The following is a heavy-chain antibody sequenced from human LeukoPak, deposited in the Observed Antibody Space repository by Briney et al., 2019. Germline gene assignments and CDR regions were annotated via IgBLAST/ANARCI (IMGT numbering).Heavy chain of an antibody. D-gene: IGHD3-10*01. Sequence: SVNVSCTASGYTFTSYYMHWVRQAPGQGLEWMGGIIPIFGTANYAQKFQGRVTITADESTSTAYMEMSSLRSEDTAVYYCARGGSGSYGHYYYYYYMDVWGKGTTVTISS. CDR2: IIPIFGTA. J-gene: IGHJ6*03. V-gene: IGHV1-69*13. CDR3: ARGGSGSYGHYYYYYYMDV. CDR1: GYTFTSYY.